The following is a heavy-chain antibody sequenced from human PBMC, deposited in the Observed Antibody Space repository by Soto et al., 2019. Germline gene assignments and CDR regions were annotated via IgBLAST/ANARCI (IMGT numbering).Heavy chain of an antibody. D-gene: IGHD2-2*03. V-gene: IGHV4-39*01. CDR3: ARPSDGYCSSTSRSDFDWLWGAFDI. CDR1: SGPISSSSYY. Sequence: SVTLSLTCTDSSGPISSSSYYWGWIRQPPGKWLEWFGSIYYSGSTSYNPSLKSRVTISVDTSKNQFSLKLSSVTAADTAVYYCARPSDGYCSSTSRSDFDWLWGAFDIWGQGTMVT. CDR2: IYYSGST. J-gene: IGHJ3*02.